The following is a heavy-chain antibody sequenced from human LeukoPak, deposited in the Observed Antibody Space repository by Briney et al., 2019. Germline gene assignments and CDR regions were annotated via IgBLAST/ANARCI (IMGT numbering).Heavy chain of an antibody. CDR3: TADMPTSSRASGY. D-gene: IGHD1-26*01. J-gene: IGHJ4*02. CDR2: IKSKTDGGTT. CDR1: GFTFSDAW. Sequence: GGSLRLSCVASGFTFSDAWMSWVRQAPGMGLEWVGRIKSKTDGGTTDYAAPVKGRFTISRDDSKTTLYLQINSLKTDDTAVYYCTADMPTSSRASGYWGQGTLVTVSS. V-gene: IGHV3-15*01.